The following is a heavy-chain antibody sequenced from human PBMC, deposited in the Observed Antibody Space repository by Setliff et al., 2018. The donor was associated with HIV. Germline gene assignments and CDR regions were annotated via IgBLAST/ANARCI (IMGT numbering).Heavy chain of an antibody. J-gene: IGHJ3*02. CDR3: ARGAYNWNYRKIGGAFDI. CDR2: VYYSGST. Sequence: SETLSLTCAVSGYSISSGCYWGWIRQPPGKGLEWIGSVYYSGSTHYNPSLKSRVTVSKDTTKNQLSLRLSSVTAADTAVYYCARGAYNWNYRKIGGAFDIWGQGTMVTVSS. D-gene: IGHD1-7*01. CDR1: GYSISSGCY. V-gene: IGHV4-38-2*01.